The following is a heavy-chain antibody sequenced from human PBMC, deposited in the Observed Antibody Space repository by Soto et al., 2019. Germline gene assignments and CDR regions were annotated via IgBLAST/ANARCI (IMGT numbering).Heavy chain of an antibody. Sequence: QVQLVQSGAEVKKPGSSVKVSCKASGGTFSSYAISWVRQAPGQGLEWMGGIIPIFGTANYAQKFQGRVTITADESTSTAYMELSSLRAEDTAVYYCARDGDGSGSYYNKGVGYNWFDPWGQGTLVTVSS. D-gene: IGHD3-10*01. CDR1: GGTFSSYA. J-gene: IGHJ5*02. V-gene: IGHV1-69*01. CDR3: ARDGDGSGSYYNKGVGYNWFDP. CDR2: IIPIFGTA.